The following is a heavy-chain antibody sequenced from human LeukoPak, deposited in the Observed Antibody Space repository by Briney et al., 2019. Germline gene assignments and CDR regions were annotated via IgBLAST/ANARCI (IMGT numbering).Heavy chain of an antibody. CDR1: GFAFSNYA. Sequence: GGSLRLSCAASGFAFSNYAMHWVRQAPGKGLQWVAVISYDETKKYYADSLKGRFIISRDNSKNTLYLRMNSLRTEDTAVYYCAIGDGLGELSSSFDHWGQGTLVTVSS. D-gene: IGHD3-16*02. CDR2: ISYDETKK. V-gene: IGHV3-30*04. J-gene: IGHJ4*02. CDR3: AIGDGLGELSSSFDH.